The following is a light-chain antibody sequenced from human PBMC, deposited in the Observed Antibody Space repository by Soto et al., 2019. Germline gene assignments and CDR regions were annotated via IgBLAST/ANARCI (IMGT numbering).Light chain of an antibody. V-gene: IGKV1-8*01. J-gene: IGKJ3*01. CDR3: QQYYSYPGT. Sequence: AIRMTQSPSSFSASTGDRVTITCRASQGISSYLAWYQQKPGKAPKLLIYAASTLQSGVPSRFSGSGSGTDFTLTISSLQSEDFATYYCQQYYSYPGTFGPGTKVDIK. CDR2: AAS. CDR1: QGISSY.